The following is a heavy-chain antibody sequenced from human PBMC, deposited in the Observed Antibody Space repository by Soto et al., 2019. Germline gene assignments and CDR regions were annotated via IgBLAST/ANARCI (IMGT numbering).Heavy chain of an antibody. CDR2: IIPIFGTA. V-gene: IGHV1-69*01. J-gene: IGHJ4*02. CDR3: ATDCSGGSCYSGIDY. CDR1: GGTFSSYA. Sequence: QVQLVQSGAEVKKPGSSVKVSCKASGGTFSSYAISWVRQAPGQGLEWMGGIIPIFGTANYAQKFQGRVTITADESTSTAYMELSSLRCEDTAVYYCATDCSGGSCYSGIDYWGQGTLVTVSS. D-gene: IGHD2-15*01.